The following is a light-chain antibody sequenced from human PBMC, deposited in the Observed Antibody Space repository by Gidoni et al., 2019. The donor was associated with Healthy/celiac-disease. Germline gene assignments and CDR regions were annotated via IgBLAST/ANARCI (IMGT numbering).Light chain of an antibody. CDR1: SSNIGNNY. Sequence: QSVFTQPPSVSAAPGQKVTNTCSGSSSNIGNNYVSWYQQLPGTAPKLLIYDNNKRPSGIPDRFSGSKSGTSATLGITGLQTGDEADYYCGTWDSSLSAGVVFGGGTKLTVL. V-gene: IGLV1-51*01. CDR3: GTWDSSLSAGVV. CDR2: DNN. J-gene: IGLJ2*01.